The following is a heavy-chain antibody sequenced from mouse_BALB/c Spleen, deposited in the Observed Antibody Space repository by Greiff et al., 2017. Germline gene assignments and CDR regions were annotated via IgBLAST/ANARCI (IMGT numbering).Heavy chain of an antibody. J-gene: IGHJ4*01. CDR2: ISNGGGST. CDR3: ARHDYYAMDY. V-gene: IGHV5-12-2*01. CDR1: GFTFSSYT. Sequence: DVKLVESGGGLVQPGGSLKLSCAASGFTFSSYTMSWVRQTPEKRLEWVAYISNGGGSTYYPDTVKGRFTISRDNAKTTLYLQRSSLKSEDTAMYYCARHDYYAMDYWGQGTSVTVSS.